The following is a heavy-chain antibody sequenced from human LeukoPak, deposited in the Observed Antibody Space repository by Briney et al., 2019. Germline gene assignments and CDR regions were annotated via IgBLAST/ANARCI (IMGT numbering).Heavy chain of an antibody. CDR3: ARFVSGSGWSTGGYNWFDP. D-gene: IGHD6-19*01. J-gene: IGHJ5*02. V-gene: IGHV4-34*01. CDR2: INHSGST. CDR1: GGFFSGYY. Sequence: SETLSLTCAVYGGFFSGYYWSWIRQPPGKGLEGIGEINHSGSTNYNPSLKSRVTISVDTSKNQFSLKLSSVTAADTAVYYRARFVSGSGWSTGGYNWFDPWGQGTLVTVSS.